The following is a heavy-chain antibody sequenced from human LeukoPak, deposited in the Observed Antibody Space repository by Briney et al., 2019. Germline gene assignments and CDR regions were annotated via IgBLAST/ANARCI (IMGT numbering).Heavy chain of an antibody. Sequence: ASVKVSCKASGGTFSSYAISWVRQAPGQGLEWMGGIIPIFGTANYAQKFQGRVTITADKSTSTAYMELSSLRSEDTAVYYCARVDGYNFVIDYWGQGTLVTVSS. CDR1: GGTFSSYA. D-gene: IGHD5-24*01. CDR2: IIPIFGTA. V-gene: IGHV1-69*06. J-gene: IGHJ4*02. CDR3: ARVDGYNFVIDY.